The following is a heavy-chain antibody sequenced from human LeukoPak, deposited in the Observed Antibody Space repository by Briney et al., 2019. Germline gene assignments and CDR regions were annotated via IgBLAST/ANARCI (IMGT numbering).Heavy chain of an antibody. Sequence: GGSLRLSCAASGFTFSSYGMHWVRHAPGKGLEWVAFIRYDGSNKYCADSVKGRFTISRDNSKNTLYLQMNSLRVEDTAVYYCAKSQPAAISWFDPWGQGTLVTVSS. D-gene: IGHD2-2*02. J-gene: IGHJ5*02. CDR2: IRYDGSNK. CDR3: AKSQPAAISWFDP. CDR1: GFTFSSYG. V-gene: IGHV3-30*02.